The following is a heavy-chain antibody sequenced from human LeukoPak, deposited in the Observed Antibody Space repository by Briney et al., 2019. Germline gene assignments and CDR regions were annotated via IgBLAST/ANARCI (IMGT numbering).Heavy chain of an antibody. CDR2: INPNSGGT. V-gene: IGHV1-2*06. D-gene: IGHD1-26*01. J-gene: IGHJ4*02. Sequence: ASVKVSCKASGYTFTGYYMHWVRQAPGQGLEWMGRINPNSGGTNYAQKFQGRVTMTRDTSISTAYMELSRLRSDDTAVYYCASSIVGATRFDYWGQGTLVTVSS. CDR1: GYTFTGYY. CDR3: ASSIVGATRFDY.